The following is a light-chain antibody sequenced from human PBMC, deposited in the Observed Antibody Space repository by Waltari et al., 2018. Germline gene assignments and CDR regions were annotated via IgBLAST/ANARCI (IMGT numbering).Light chain of an antibody. CDR1: QSVSSY. CDR3: QQRSNWPPFT. Sequence: EIVLTQSQATLSLSPGARATLSCRASQSVSSYFAWYQQQPGQVPRLLISDASNRATCIPARSSVSVSGTDFTLTISSLEPEDFAVYYCQQRSNWPPFTFGPGTKVDIK. J-gene: IGKJ3*01. CDR2: DAS. V-gene: IGKV3-11*01.